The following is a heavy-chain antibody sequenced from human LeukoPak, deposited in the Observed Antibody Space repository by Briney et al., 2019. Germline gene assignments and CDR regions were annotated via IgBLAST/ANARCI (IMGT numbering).Heavy chain of an antibody. V-gene: IGHV4-34*01. CDR3: ARGSYDYVWGKGWFDP. Sequence: PSETLSLTCAVYGGSFSGYYWSWIRQPPGKGLEWIGEINHSGSTNYNPSLKSRVTISVDTSKNQFSLKLSSVTAADTAVYYCARGSYDYVWGKGWFDPWGQGTLVTVSS. CDR1: GGSFSGYY. CDR2: INHSGST. J-gene: IGHJ5*02. D-gene: IGHD3-16*01.